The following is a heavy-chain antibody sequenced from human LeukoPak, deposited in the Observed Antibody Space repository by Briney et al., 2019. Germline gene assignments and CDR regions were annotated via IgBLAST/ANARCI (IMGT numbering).Heavy chain of an antibody. CDR1: GFTFSRYW. Sequence: GGSLRLSCAASGFTFSRYWMTWVRKAPGKGLERVANIKHDGSEKYYVDSVMGRFTISRDNAKNSLYLLMISLIAEDTAVYYCARFHYYDSSAYKKGGYFDYWGQGTLVTVSS. CDR2: IKHDGSEK. J-gene: IGHJ4*02. D-gene: IGHD3-22*01. V-gene: IGHV3-7*01. CDR3: ARFHYYDSSAYKKGGYFDY.